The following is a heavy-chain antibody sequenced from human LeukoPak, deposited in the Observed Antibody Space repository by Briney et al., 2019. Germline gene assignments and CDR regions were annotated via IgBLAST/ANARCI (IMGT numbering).Heavy chain of an antibody. CDR3: ASGVGRDSAWNVPFDY. CDR1: GHSISSGYY. Sequence: PSETLSLTCTVSGHSISSGYYWGWIRQPPGKGLEWIGSIYHSGSTYSNPSLKSRVTISVDTSTKQFSLRLSSVTAADTAVYYCASGVGRDSAWNVPFDYWGQGTLVTVSS. V-gene: IGHV4-38-2*02. J-gene: IGHJ4*02. CDR2: IYHSGST. D-gene: IGHD1-1*01.